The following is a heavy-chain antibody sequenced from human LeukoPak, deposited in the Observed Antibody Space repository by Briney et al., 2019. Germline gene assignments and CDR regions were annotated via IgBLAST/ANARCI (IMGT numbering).Heavy chain of an antibody. CDR3: AIRGIAARRLDP. D-gene: IGHD6-6*01. Sequence: GGSLRLSCAASGFTFSSYSMNWVRQAPGKGLEWVSSISSSSSYIYYADSVKGRFTISRDNAKNSLYLQVNSLRAEDTAVYYCAIRGIAARRLDPWGQGTLVTVSS. V-gene: IGHV3-21*01. CDR2: ISSSSSYI. CDR1: GFTFSSYS. J-gene: IGHJ5*02.